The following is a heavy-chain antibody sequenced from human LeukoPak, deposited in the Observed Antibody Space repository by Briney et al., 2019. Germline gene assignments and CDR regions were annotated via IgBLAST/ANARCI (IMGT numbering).Heavy chain of an antibody. CDR1: GYTFTSYD. CDR2: MNPNSGNT. J-gene: IGHJ3*02. D-gene: IGHD3-22*01. CDR3: ARASEDYYDSSGYLDPDAFDI. Sequence: ASVKVSCKASGYTFTSYDINSVRQATGQGLEWMGWMNPNSGNTGYAQKFQGRVTITRNTSISTAYMELSSLRSEDTAVYYCARASEDYYDSSGYLDPDAFDIWGQGTMVTVSS. V-gene: IGHV1-8*03.